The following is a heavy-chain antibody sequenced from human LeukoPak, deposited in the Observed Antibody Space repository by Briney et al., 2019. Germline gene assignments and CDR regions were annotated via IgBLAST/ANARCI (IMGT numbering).Heavy chain of an antibody. CDR1: GYTFTGYY. Sequence: ASVKVSRKASGYTFTGYYMHWVRQAPGQGLEWMGWINPNSGGTNYAQKFQGRVTMTRDTSISTAYMELSRLRSDDTAVYYCARTYPESVNDAFDIWGQGTMVTVSS. CDR2: INPNSGGT. J-gene: IGHJ3*02. CDR3: ARTYPESVNDAFDI. V-gene: IGHV1-2*02.